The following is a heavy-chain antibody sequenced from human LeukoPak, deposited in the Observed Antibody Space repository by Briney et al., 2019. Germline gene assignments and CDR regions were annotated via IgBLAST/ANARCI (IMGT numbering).Heavy chain of an antibody. CDR3: ARDSPDIVVVPAAMFMGGYYGMDV. Sequence: GASVKVSCKASGYTFTSYGISWVRQAPGQGLEWMGWISAYNGNTNYAQKLQGRVTMTTDTSTSTAYMELRSLRSDDTAVYYCARDSPDIVVVPAAMFMGGYYGMDVWAKGPRSPSP. J-gene: IGHJ6*02. V-gene: IGHV1-18*01. CDR2: ISAYNGNT. D-gene: IGHD2-2*01. CDR1: GYTFTSYG.